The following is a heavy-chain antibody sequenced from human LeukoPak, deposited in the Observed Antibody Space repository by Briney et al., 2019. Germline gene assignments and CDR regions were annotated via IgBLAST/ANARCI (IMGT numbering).Heavy chain of an antibody. J-gene: IGHJ5*02. CDR1: GYTFTSYD. D-gene: IGHD1-7*01. Sequence: ASVKVSCKASGYTFTSYDINWVRQATGQGLEWMGWMNPNSGNTGYAQKFQGRVTITRNTSISTAYMELSSLRAEDTAVYYCARDNWNSFGHYFDPWGQGTLVTVSS. CDR3: ARDNWNSFGHYFDP. CDR2: MNPNSGNT. V-gene: IGHV1-8*03.